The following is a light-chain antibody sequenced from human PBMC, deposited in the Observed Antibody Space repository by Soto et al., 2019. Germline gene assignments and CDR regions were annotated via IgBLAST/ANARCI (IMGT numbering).Light chain of an antibody. V-gene: IGKV3-20*01. CDR2: GAS. CDR3: EQYIRSQLT. Sequence: DIVLTHSPFTLSLSPGERSTLSCRASRSVNSNYLAWYQQNPGQAPSLLTYGASSRATDVPDRFSDSGSGTDLALTISRLEPEDVGVYYCEQYIRSQLTFGGGKKVDIK. J-gene: IGKJ4*01. CDR1: RSVNSNY.